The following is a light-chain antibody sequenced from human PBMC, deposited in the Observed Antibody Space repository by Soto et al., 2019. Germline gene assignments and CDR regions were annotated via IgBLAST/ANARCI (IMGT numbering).Light chain of an antibody. J-gene: IGKJ4*01. CDR2: GAS. V-gene: IGKV3-20*01. CDR3: QQYDSSPLT. CDR1: QSVSSSF. Sequence: EIVLTQSPGTQSLSPGERATLSCRASQSVSSSFLAWYQQKPGQAPRLLIYGASSRATGIPDRFSGSGSGTDFTLTLSRLEPEDVAVYYCQQYDSSPLTFGGGTKVEIK.